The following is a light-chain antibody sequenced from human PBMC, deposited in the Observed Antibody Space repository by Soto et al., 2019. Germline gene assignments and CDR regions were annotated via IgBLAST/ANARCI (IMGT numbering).Light chain of an antibody. CDR1: QSISSNN. CDR2: DIF. Sequence: VLTQSPGTLSLSPGERASLSCRASQSISSNNLAWYQQKPGQSPRLLIYDIFTRATGVPTRISGSGSGTEFNLTISSLQSEDFAVYYCQQYNSWPLTFGGGTKVDIK. J-gene: IGKJ4*01. CDR3: QQYNSWPLT. V-gene: IGKV3D-15*01.